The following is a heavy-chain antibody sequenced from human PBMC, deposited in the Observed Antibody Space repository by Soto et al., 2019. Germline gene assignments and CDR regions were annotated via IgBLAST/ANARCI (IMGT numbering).Heavy chain of an antibody. D-gene: IGHD2-2*01. CDR1: GGTFSSYA. J-gene: IGHJ6*02. V-gene: IGHV1-69*13. Sequence: ASVKVSCKAPGGTFSSYAISWVRQAPGQGLEWMGGIIPIFGTANYAQKFQGRVTITADESTSTAYMELSSLRSEDTAVYYCARENCSSTSCYGGISGLYYYYGMDVWGQGTTVTVSS. CDR3: ARENCSSTSCYGGISGLYYYYGMDV. CDR2: IIPIFGTA.